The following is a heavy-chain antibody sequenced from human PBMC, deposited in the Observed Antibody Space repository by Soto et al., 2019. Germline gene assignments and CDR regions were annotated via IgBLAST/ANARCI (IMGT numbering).Heavy chain of an antibody. CDR1: GYSFTDYW. CDR2: IYPGDSDT. V-gene: IGHV5-51*01. Sequence: GESLKISCKGSGYSFTDYWIDWVRQMPGKGLEWMGIIYPGDSDTRYSPSFQGQVTISADKSTSTAYLQLNSLKASDTAMYYCARQVAGSITFLQCPVDYWGQGTLVAVSS. D-gene: IGHD6-19*01. J-gene: IGHJ4*02. CDR3: ARQVAGSITFLQCPVDY.